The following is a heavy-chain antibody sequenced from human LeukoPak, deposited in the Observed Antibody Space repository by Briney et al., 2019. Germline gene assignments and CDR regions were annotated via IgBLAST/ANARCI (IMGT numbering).Heavy chain of an antibody. V-gene: IGHV5-51*01. J-gene: IGHJ4*02. CDR2: IYPGDSDT. CDR3: ARLGLIVGATTAPYY. CDR1: GYSFTSYW. Sequence: GESLKISCKGSGYSFTSYWIGWVLQMPGKGLEWMGIIYPGDSDTRYSPSFQGQVTISADKSISTAYLQWSSLKASDTATYYCARLGLIVGATTAPYYWGQGTLVTVSS. D-gene: IGHD1-26*01.